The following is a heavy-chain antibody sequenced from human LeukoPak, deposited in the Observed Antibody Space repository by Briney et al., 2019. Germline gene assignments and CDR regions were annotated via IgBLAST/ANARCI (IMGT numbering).Heavy chain of an antibody. D-gene: IGHD4-17*01. CDR2: ISGSGDTT. J-gene: IGHJ5*02. CDR3: AKDRSPTA. V-gene: IGHV3-23*01. CDR1: GFTFSSYA. Sequence: GGSLRLSCAASGFTFSSYAMNWVRQAPGKGLEWVSAISGSGDTTCYADATKGRFTISRDNSKNTLYLQMNSLRAEDTAVYYCAKDRSPTAWGQGTLVTVSS.